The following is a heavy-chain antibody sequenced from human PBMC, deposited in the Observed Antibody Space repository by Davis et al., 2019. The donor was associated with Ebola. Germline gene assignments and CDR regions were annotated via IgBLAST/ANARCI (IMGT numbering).Heavy chain of an antibody. CDR2: IRSKANSYAT. D-gene: IGHD6-19*01. Sequence: GGSLRLSCAASGFTFSGSAMHWVRQASGKGLEWVGRIRSKANSYATAYAASVKGRFTISRDDSKNTAYLQMNSLKTEDTAVYYCAREVAVNYFDYWGQGTLVTVSS. V-gene: IGHV3-73*01. J-gene: IGHJ4*02. CDR1: GFTFSGSA. CDR3: AREVAVNYFDY.